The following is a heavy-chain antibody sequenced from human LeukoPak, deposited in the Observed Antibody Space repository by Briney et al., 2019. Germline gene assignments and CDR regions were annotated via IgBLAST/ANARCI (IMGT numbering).Heavy chain of an antibody. D-gene: IGHD6-19*01. CDR1: GGTFSSYA. CDR3: ARFGHSSGWLNWFDP. CDR2: IIPIFGTA. J-gene: IGHJ5*02. Sequence: SVKASCKASGGTFSSYAISWVRQAPGQGLEWMGRIIPIFGTANYAQKFQGRVTIATDESTSTAYMELSSLRSEDTAVYYCARFGHSSGWLNWFDPWGQGTLVTVSS. V-gene: IGHV1-69*05.